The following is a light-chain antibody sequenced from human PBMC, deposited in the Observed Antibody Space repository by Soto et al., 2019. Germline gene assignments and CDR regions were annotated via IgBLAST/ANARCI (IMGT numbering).Light chain of an antibody. CDR1: QSIRSH. CDR3: QQIFSSPFT. Sequence: DIQMTQSPSSLSASVGDRVSITCRASQSIRSHLNWFQHKPGKAPKVLIYGASSLQGGVPSRFSGSGSGTDFTLTIKSLQPEDFATYYCQQIFSSPFTFGPGTKVDVK. CDR2: GAS. J-gene: IGKJ3*01. V-gene: IGKV1-39*01.